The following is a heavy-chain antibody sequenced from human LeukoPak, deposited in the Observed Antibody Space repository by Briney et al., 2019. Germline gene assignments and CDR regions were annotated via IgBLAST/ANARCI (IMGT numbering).Heavy chain of an antibody. D-gene: IGHD1-1*01. J-gene: IGHJ5*02. CDR2: ISYDGTNK. CDR3: ARGVGVSRFNSSDP. Sequence: PGGSLRLSCAASGFTFSNYAMHWVRQAPGKGLEWVAVISYDGTNKNYADSVKGRFTISRDNSKNTVYLQMNSLRVEDAAVYYCARGVGVSRFNSSDPWGQGTLVIVSS. V-gene: IGHV3-30-3*01. CDR1: GFTFSNYA.